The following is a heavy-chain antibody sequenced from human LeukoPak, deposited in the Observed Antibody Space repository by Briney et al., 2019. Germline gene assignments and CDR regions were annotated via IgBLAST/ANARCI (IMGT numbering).Heavy chain of an antibody. CDR2: FDPEDGET. J-gene: IGHJ4*02. Sequence: GASVKVSCKVSGYTLTELSMHWVRQAPGKGLEWMGGFDPEDGETIYAQKFQGRVTMTEDTSTDTAYMELSSLRSEDTAVYYCATRGPWDYGDYGRPAHFDYWGQETLVTVSS. CDR3: ATRGPWDYGDYGRPAHFDY. CDR1: GYTLTELS. D-gene: IGHD4-17*01. V-gene: IGHV1-24*01.